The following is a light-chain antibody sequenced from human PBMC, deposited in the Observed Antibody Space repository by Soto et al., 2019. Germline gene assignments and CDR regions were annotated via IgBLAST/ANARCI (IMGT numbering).Light chain of an antibody. V-gene: IGKV1-12*01. Sequence: DIQMTQSPSCVSASVGDRVTITCRASPGISSWLARYQQKPGKAPKLLIYAASSLHSGVPSRFRGSGSEKDSTLTISSLQSEDFATYYCQQSNSFQYTFGQGTKLEIK. CDR1: PGISSW. J-gene: IGKJ2*01. CDR2: AAS. CDR3: QQSNSFQYT.